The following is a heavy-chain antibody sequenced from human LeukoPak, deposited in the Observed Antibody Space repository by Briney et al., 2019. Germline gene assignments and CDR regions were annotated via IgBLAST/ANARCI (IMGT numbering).Heavy chain of an antibody. CDR1: GFTVSSNY. Sequence: GGSLRLSCAASGFTVSSNYMSWVRQAPGKGLEWVSVIYSGGSTYYADSVKGRFTISRDNSKNTLYLQMNSLRAEDTAVYYCARLTTVTDFDYWGQGTLVTVSS. CDR3: ARLTTVTDFDY. CDR2: IYSGGST. D-gene: IGHD4-17*01. V-gene: IGHV3-66*01. J-gene: IGHJ4*02.